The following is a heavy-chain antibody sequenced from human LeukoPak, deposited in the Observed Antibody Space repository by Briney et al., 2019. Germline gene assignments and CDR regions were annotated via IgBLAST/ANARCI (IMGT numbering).Heavy chain of an antibody. Sequence: ASVKVSCKASGYTFTNYGISWVRQAPGQGLEWMGWVSAYNGNTNYAQKLQGRVTMTTDTSTSTAYMELRSLRSDDTAVYYCARECSGGSCYSYGMDVWGQGTTVTVSS. D-gene: IGHD2-15*01. J-gene: IGHJ6*02. CDR1: GYTFTNYG. CDR2: VSAYNGNT. CDR3: ARECSGGSCYSYGMDV. V-gene: IGHV1-18*01.